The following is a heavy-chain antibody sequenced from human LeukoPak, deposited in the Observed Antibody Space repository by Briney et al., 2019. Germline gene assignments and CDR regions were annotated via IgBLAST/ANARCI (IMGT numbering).Heavy chain of an antibody. J-gene: IGHJ5*02. CDR2: ISGSGGST. V-gene: IGHV3-23*01. CDR1: GFTVSSNY. D-gene: IGHD6-19*01. Sequence: GGSLRLSCAASGFTVSSNYMSWVRQAPGKGLEWVSAISGSGGSTYYADSVTGRFTLSRDNSKNTLYLQMNSLRAEDTAVYYCAKDPGPWGRGSSGPSSWFDPWGQGTLVTVSS. CDR3: AKDPGPWGRGSSGPSSWFDP.